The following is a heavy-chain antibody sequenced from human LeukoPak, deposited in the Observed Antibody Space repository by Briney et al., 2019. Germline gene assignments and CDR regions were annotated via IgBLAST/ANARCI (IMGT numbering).Heavy chain of an antibody. CDR3: ARKYYYDSSGYFDY. CDR2: INHSGST. Sequence: PSETLSLTCAVYGGSFSGYYWSLIRQPPGKGLEWIGEINHSGSTNYNPSLKSRVTISVDTSKNQFSLKLSSVTAADTAVYYCARKYYYDSSGYFDYWGQGTLVTVSS. V-gene: IGHV4-34*01. D-gene: IGHD3-22*01. CDR1: GGSFSGYY. J-gene: IGHJ4*02.